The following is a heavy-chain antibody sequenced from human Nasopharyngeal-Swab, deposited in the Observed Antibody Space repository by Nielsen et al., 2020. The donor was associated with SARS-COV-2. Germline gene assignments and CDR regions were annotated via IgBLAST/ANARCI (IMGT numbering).Heavy chain of an antibody. V-gene: IGHV3-21*01. CDR1: GFTFSSYS. J-gene: IGHJ1*01. CDR2: ISSSRSFI. D-gene: IGHD3-16*01. CDR3: AKGISFVGRAEYFHH. Sequence: GGSLRLSCAASGFTFSSYSMHWVRQAPGKGLEWVSSISSSRSFIYYADSVKGRFTISRDNAKNSLYLQMNSLRAEDTAVYYCAKGISFVGRAEYFHHWGQGTQVTVSS.